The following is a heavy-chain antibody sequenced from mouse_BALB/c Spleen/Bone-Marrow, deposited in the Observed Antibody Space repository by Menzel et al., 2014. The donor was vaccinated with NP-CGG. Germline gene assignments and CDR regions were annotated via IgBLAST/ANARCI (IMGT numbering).Heavy chain of an antibody. CDR3: TRDPYYYGSSYAMDY. V-gene: IGHV5-6-4*01. CDR2: ISSGGSCT. J-gene: IGHJ4*01. D-gene: IGHD1-1*01. Sequence: EVNVVESGGGLVKPGGSLKLSCAASGFTFSSYTMSWVRQTPEKRLEWVATISSGGSCTYYPDSVKGRFTISRDNAKNTLYLQMSSLKSEDTAMYYCTRDPYYYGSSYAMDYWGQGTSVTVSS. CDR1: GFTFSSYT.